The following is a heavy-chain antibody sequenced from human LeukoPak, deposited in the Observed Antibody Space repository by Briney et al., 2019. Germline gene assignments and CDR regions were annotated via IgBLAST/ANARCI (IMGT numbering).Heavy chain of an antibody. CDR2: IRYDGSNK. J-gene: IGHJ3*02. CDR1: GFTFSSYG. V-gene: IGHV3-30*02. D-gene: IGHD1-26*01. Sequence: GGSLRLSCAASGFTFSSYGMHWVRQAPGKGLEWVAFIRYDGSNKYYADSVKGRFTISRDNSKNTLYLQMNSLRAEDTALYYCAKDIVGAPSAFHIWGQGTMVTVSS. CDR3: AKDIVGAPSAFHI.